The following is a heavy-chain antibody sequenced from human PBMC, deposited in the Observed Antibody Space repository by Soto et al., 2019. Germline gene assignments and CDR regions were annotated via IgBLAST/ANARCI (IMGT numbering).Heavy chain of an antibody. J-gene: IGHJ6*02. V-gene: IGHV3-48*02. CDR3: ARDHYANYYYYGMDV. Sequence: GGSLRLSCAASGFTFSSYSMNWVRQAPGKGLEWVSYISSSSSTIYYADSVKGRFTISRDNAKSSLYLQMNSLRDEDTAVYYCARDHYANYYYYGMDVWGQGTTVTVSS. CDR2: ISSSSSTI. CDR1: GFTFSSYS. D-gene: IGHD4-17*01.